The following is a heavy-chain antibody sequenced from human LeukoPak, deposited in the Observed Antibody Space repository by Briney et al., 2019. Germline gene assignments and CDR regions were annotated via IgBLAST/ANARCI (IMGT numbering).Heavy chain of an antibody. CDR3: ARGYGYYYGSSNPVDY. V-gene: IGHV1-18*01. Sequence: GASVKVSCKASGYTFTSYGISWVRQAPGQGLEWMGWISAYNGNTNYAQKLQGRVTMTTDTSTSTAYMELSRLRSDDTAVYYCARGYGYYYGSSNPVDYWGQGTLVTVSS. CDR2: ISAYNGNT. D-gene: IGHD3-22*01. CDR1: GYTFTSYG. J-gene: IGHJ4*02.